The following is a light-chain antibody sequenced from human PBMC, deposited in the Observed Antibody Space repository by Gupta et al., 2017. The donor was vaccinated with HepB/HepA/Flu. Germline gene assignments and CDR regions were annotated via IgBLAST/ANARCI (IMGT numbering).Light chain of an antibody. V-gene: IGKV3-20*01. Sequence: EIVLTQSPGTLSLSAGERATLSCRASQSVSSSYLAWYQQKPGQAPRLLIYGASSRATGIPDRFSGSGSGTDFTLTISRLEPEDCAVYYWQQYGSSPMCSFGQGTKLEIK. CDR2: GAS. CDR1: QSVSSSY. CDR3: QQYGSSPMCS. J-gene: IGKJ2*04.